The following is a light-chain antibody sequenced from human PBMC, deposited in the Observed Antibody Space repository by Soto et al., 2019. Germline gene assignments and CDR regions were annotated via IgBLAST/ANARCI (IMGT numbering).Light chain of an antibody. J-gene: IGKJ5*01. CDR2: GAS. V-gene: IGKV3-20*01. CDR3: QQYGSSPFT. Sequence: EIVLTQSPATLSVSPGEIASLSFRASQSVSSNLAWYQQIPGQAPRLLIYGASSRATGIPDKFDGSGSGTDFTLTISRLEPEDFAVYYCQQYGSSPFTFGQGTRLEIK. CDR1: QSVSSN.